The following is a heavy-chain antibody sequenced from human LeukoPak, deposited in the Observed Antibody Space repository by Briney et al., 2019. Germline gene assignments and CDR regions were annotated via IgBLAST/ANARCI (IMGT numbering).Heavy chain of an antibody. V-gene: IGHV3-30*18. J-gene: IGHJ2*01. D-gene: IGHD4-17*01. CDR2: MSYDGSNK. Sequence: GGSLRLSCAASGLTFSSYGMHWVRQAPGKGLEWVAIMSYDGSNKYYADSVKGRFTISRDNSKNTLYLQMNSLRAEDTAVYYCAKDYGWYFDLWGRGTLVTVSS. CDR3: AKDYGWYFDL. CDR1: GLTFSSYG.